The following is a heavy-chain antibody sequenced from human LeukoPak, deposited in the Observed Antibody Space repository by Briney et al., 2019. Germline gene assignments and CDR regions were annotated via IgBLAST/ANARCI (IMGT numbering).Heavy chain of an antibody. CDR2: TYYRSKWYN. CDR3: AKPDYYYGSGITGNDAFDI. D-gene: IGHD3-10*01. Sequence: SQTLSLTCAISGDSVSSNSAAWNWIRQSPSRGLEWLGRTYYRSKWYNDYAVSVKSRITINPDTSKNQFSLQLNSVTPEDTAVYYCAKPDYYYGSGITGNDAFDIWGQGTMVTVSS. J-gene: IGHJ3*02. CDR1: GDSVSSNSAA. V-gene: IGHV6-1*01.